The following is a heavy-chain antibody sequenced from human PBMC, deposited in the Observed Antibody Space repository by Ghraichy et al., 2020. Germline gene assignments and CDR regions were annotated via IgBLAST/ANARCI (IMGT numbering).Heavy chain of an antibody. CDR3: ARGRFDY. V-gene: IGHV4-34*01. CDR2: INHSGST. CDR1: GGSFSGYY. J-gene: IGHJ4*02. Sequence: SETLSLTCAVYGGSFSGYYWSWIRQPPGKGLEWIGEINHSGSTNYNPSLKSRVTISVDTSKNQFSLKLSSVTAADTAVYYCARGRFDYWGQGTLVTVSS.